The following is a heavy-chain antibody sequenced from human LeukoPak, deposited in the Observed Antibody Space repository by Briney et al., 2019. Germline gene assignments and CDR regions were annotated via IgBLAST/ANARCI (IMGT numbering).Heavy chain of an antibody. Sequence: GGSLRLSCAASGFTFSSYSMNWVRQAPGKGLEWVSSISSSSSYIHYADSVKGRFTISRDNAKNSLYLQMNSLRAEDTAVYYCARGGGYCSSTSCYGYDYWGQGTLVTVSS. CDR2: ISSSSSYI. CDR1: GFTFSSYS. V-gene: IGHV3-21*01. CDR3: ARGGGYCSSTSCYGYDY. D-gene: IGHD2-2*01. J-gene: IGHJ4*02.